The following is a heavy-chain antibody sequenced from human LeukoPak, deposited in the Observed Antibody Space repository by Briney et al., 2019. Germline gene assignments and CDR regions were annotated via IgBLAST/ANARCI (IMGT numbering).Heavy chain of an antibody. CDR1: GGSIRSYY. V-gene: IGHV4-59*01. J-gene: IGHJ4*02. CDR3: AGALPPLYGTYNNYFDY. Sequence: SETLSLTCTVSGGSIRSYYWSWIRQPPGKGLEWIAYIYYSGSTNYNPSLKSRVTISVDTSKNQFSLKLSSVTAADTAVYYCAGALPPLYGTYNNYFDYWGQGTLVTVSS. D-gene: IGHD1-1*01. CDR2: IYYSGST.